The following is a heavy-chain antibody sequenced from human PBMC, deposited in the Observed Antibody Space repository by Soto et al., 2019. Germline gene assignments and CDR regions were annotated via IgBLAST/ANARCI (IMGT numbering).Heavy chain of an antibody. D-gene: IGHD6-13*01. V-gene: IGHV3-23*01. CDR2: ISGSGGST. CDR1: GFTFSSYA. Sequence: GGSLRLSCAASGFTFSSYAMSWVRQAPGKGLEWVSAISGSGGSTYYADSVKGRFTISRDNSKNTLYLQMNSLRAEDTAVYYWAKDEAAAAGTSYLFDYWGQGTLVTVSS. J-gene: IGHJ4*02. CDR3: AKDEAAAAGTSYLFDY.